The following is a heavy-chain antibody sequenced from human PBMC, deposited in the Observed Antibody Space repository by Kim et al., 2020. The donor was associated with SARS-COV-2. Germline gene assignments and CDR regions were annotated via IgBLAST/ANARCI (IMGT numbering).Heavy chain of an antibody. J-gene: IGHJ5*02. Sequence: SETLSLTCSVYGGSFSAYYWNWIRQSPGKGLEWNGETNHNGHTNYNPSLKSRLTISVDTSKNQFFLKLTSVTAADTAVYYCARGLISIPTGTGRGWFDPWGQGTLVTVSS. CDR3: ARGLISIPTGTGRGWFDP. CDR2: TNHNGHT. CDR1: GGSFSAYY. D-gene: IGHD2-2*02. V-gene: IGHV4-34*01.